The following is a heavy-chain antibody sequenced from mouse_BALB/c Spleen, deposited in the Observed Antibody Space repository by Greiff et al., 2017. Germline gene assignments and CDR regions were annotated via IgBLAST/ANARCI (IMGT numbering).Heavy chain of an antibody. Sequence: EVKLVESGGGLVQPGGSLRLSCATSGFTFTDYYMSWVRQPPGKALEWLGFIRNKANGYTTEYSASVKGRFTISRDNSQSILYLQMNTLRAEDSATYYCARGNYYGSSYIDYWGQGTTLTVSS. CDR1: GFTFTDYY. D-gene: IGHD1-1*01. J-gene: IGHJ2*01. CDR3: ARGNYYGSSYIDY. V-gene: IGHV7-3*02. CDR2: IRNKANGYTT.